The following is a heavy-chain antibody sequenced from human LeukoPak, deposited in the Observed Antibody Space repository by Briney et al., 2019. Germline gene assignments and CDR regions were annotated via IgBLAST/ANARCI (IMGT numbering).Heavy chain of an antibody. V-gene: IGHV3-23*01. CDR3: AKPPGSSLYYFDY. Sequence: GGSLRLSCAASGFTFSSYAMSWVRQAPGKGLEWVSAISGSGGSTYCADSVKGRFTISRDNSKNTLYLQMNSLRAEDTAVYYCAKPPGSSLYYFDYWGQGTLVTVSS. J-gene: IGHJ4*02. CDR2: ISGSGGST. CDR1: GFTFSSYA. D-gene: IGHD1-26*01.